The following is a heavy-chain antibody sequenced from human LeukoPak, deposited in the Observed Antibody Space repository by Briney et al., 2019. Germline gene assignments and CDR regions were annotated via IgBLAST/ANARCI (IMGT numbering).Heavy chain of an antibody. CDR3: ARDLEDDYGDYPSFFDY. CDR1: GFTVSSRY. V-gene: IGHV3-53*01. D-gene: IGHD4-17*01. J-gene: IGHJ4*02. Sequence: GGSLRLSCAASGFTVSSRYMNWVRQAPGKGLEWVSVLYSGGSTYYADSVKGRFTISRDNSKNTLYLQMNTLRAEDTAVYYCARDLEDDYGDYPSFFDYWGQGTLVTVSS. CDR2: LYSGGST.